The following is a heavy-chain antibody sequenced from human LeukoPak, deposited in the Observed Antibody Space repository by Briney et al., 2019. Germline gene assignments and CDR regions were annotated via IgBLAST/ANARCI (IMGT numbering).Heavy chain of an antibody. CDR1: GYTFTGYY. Sequence: GASVKVSCKASGYTFTGYYMHWVRQAPGQGLEWMGWINPNSGGTNCAQKFQGRVTMTRDTSISTAYMELSRLRSDDTAVYYCARGGTAATPPFWGQGTLVTVSS. CDR3: ARGGTAATPPF. J-gene: IGHJ4*02. CDR2: INPNSGGT. V-gene: IGHV1-2*02. D-gene: IGHD6-25*01.